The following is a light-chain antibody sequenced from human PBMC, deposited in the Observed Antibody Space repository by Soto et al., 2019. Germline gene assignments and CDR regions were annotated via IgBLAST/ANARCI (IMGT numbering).Light chain of an antibody. CDR2: GAS. V-gene: IGKV3-20*01. J-gene: IGKJ1*01. CDR1: QSVSSNF. CDR3: HQYGTSPPT. Sequence: EIVLTQSPGTLSLSPGERATLSCKASQSVSSNFLAWYQRKPGQAPMLLIYGASYRATDTPYRFSGSGSGIDFTLPITRLEPEDFAQYYFHQYGTSPPTFGQGTKVEI.